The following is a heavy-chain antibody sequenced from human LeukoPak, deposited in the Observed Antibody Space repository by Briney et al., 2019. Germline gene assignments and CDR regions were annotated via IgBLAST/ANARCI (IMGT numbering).Heavy chain of an antibody. CDR1: GFTFSSYA. D-gene: IGHD3-10*01. CDR3: ARDYYDSGSYYNHDY. V-gene: IGHV3-21*01. J-gene: IGHJ4*02. Sequence: GGSLRLSCAASGFTFSSYAMSWVRQAPGKGLEWVSSISSSSSYIYYADSVKGRFTISRDNAKNSLYLQMNSLRAEDTAVYYRARDYYDSGSYYNHDYWGQGTLVTVSS. CDR2: ISSSSSYI.